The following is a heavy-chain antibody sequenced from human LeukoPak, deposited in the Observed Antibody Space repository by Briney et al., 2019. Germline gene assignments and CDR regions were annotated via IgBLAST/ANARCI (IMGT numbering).Heavy chain of an antibody. J-gene: IGHJ5*02. V-gene: IGHV1-8*01. D-gene: IGHD3-10*01. Sequence: GASVKVSCKASGYTFTSYDINWVRQATGQGLEWMGWMNPNSGNAGYAQKFTGRVTMTRNTSISTAYMDLSKLRPKDTAVCYCVRAGYAQKVQGRMTITSNTSISTAYMQLSNLRPEDTAVYYCARDATVTYWAYYNWFDPWGQGTLVTVSS. CDR1: GYTFTSYD. CDR2: MNPNSGNA. CDR3: VRAGYAQKVQGRMTITSNTSISTAYMQLSNLRPEDTAVYYCARDATVTYWAYYNWFDP.